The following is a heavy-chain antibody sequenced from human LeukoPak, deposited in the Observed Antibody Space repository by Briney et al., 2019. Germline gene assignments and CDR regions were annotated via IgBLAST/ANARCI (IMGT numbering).Heavy chain of an antibody. D-gene: IGHD2-15*01. V-gene: IGHV3-30*02. J-gene: IGHJ4*02. CDR2: IRYDGSHE. Sequence: GGSLRLSCAASGFSFSSNDMHWVRQAPGKGLEWVAFIRYDGSHEHYIESVKGRFTVSRDNSKNTLYLQMNSLRVDDTAVYYCARDPALYCTGGSCREYYFDYWGQGALVTVSS. CDR3: ARDPALYCTGGSCREYYFDY. CDR1: GFSFSSND.